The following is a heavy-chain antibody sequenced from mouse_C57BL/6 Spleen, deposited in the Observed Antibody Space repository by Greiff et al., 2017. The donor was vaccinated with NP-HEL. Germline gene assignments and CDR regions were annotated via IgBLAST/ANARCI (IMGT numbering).Heavy chain of an antibody. CDR2: IDPEDGDT. J-gene: IGHJ3*01. CDR3: TTPESSSWFAY. Sequence: VQLQQSGAELVRPGASVKLSCTASGFNIKDYYMHWVKQRPEQGLEWIGRIDPEDGDTEYAPKFQGKATMTADTSSNTAYLQLSSLTSEDTAVYYCTTPESSSWFAYWGQGTLVTVSA. D-gene: IGHD1-1*01. V-gene: IGHV14-1*01. CDR1: GFNIKDYY.